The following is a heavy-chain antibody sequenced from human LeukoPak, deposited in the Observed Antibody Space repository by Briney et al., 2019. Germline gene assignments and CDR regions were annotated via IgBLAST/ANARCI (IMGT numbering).Heavy chain of an antibody. CDR2: IKQDGSEK. D-gene: IGHD2-15*01. CDR1: GFTFSSNW. Sequence: WGVLRLSCAASGFTFSSNWMSWVRQAPGKGLEWVAKIKQDGSEKYYVDSVKGRFTISRDNAKNSLYLQMNSLRAEDTAVYYCARGYCSGGSCYGDYWGQGTLVTVSS. V-gene: IGHV3-7*03. CDR3: ARGYCSGGSCYGDY. J-gene: IGHJ4*02.